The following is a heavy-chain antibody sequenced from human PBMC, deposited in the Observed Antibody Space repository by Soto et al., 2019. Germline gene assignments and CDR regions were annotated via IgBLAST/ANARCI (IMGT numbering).Heavy chain of an antibody. Sequence: ASVKVSCKASGNTFTSYDINWVRQATGHGLEWMGWINPNSGNIGYAQKFQGRVTMTRDTAISTAYMELSRLRSEDTAVYYCARGRFTTVTTWWYFDYWGQGALVTVSS. V-gene: IGHV1-8*01. CDR3: ARGRFTTVTTWWYFDY. D-gene: IGHD4-17*01. CDR1: GNTFTSYD. J-gene: IGHJ4*02. CDR2: INPNSGNI.